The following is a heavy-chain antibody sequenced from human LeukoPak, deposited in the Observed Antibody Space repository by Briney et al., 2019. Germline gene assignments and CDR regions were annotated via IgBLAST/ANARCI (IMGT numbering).Heavy chain of an antibody. V-gene: IGHV4-34*01. CDR1: GTSFGEFY. J-gene: IGHJ4*02. Sequence: SETLSLTCAVYGTSFGEFYWSWVRQTPGKGLEWIGEVNESGSTNYNPSLKSRVTISVDTSKNQFSLKLSSVTAADTAVYYCARVSGYDWESFYDYWGQGTLVTVSS. D-gene: IGHD5-12*01. CDR3: ARVSGYDWESFYDY. CDR2: VNESGST.